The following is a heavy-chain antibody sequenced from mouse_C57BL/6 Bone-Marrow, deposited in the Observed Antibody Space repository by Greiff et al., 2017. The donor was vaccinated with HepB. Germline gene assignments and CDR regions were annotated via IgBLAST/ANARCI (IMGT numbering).Heavy chain of an antibody. V-gene: IGHV1-7*01. Sequence: QVQLKQPGAELAKPGASVKLSCKASGYTFTSYWMHWVKQRPGQGLEWIGYINPSSGYTKYNQKFKDKATLTADKSSSTAYMQLSSLTYEDSAVYYCARWGYSNFHAMDYWGQGTSVTVSS. D-gene: IGHD2-5*01. J-gene: IGHJ4*01. CDR1: GYTFTSYW. CDR2: INPSSGYT. CDR3: ARWGYSNFHAMDY.